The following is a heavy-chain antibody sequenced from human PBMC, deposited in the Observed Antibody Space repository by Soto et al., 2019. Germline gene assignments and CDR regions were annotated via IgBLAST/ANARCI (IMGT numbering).Heavy chain of an antibody. CDR2: ISAYNGNT. V-gene: IGHV1-18*04. CDR3: ARDQGGSYYY. CDR1: GYTLIMYY. D-gene: IGHD1-26*01. Sequence: GASVKVSCKASGYTLIMYYIHWVRQAPGQGLEWMGWISAYNGNTNYAQKLQGRVTMTTDTSTSTAYMELRSVRSDDTAVYYCARDQGGSYYYWGQGTLVTVSS. J-gene: IGHJ4*02.